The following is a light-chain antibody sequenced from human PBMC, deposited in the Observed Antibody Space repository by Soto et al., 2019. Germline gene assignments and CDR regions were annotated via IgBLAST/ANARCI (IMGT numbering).Light chain of an antibody. CDR3: QKYYRWPQT. V-gene: IGKV3-15*01. CDR2: AAS. CDR1: QSLSFN. Sequence: EIVMTQSPATLSVSPGERATLSCRASQSLSFNLAWYQQKPGQAPRLLIYAASTRATGIPARFSGSGYGTEFTLTISSLQSEDVAVYYCQKYYRWPQTFGQGTKVEIK. J-gene: IGKJ1*01.